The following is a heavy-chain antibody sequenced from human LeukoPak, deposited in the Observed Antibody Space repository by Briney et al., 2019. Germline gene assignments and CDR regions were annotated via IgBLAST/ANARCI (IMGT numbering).Heavy chain of an antibody. CDR3: ARDSLDTAMVNYYYYYGMDG. D-gene: IGHD5-18*01. Sequence: GGSLRLSCAASGFTVSSNYMSWVRQAPGKGLEWVSVIYSGGSTYYADSVKGRFTISRDNSKNTLYLQMNSLRAEDTAVYYCARDSLDTAMVNYYYYYGMDGWGQGTTVTVSS. V-gene: IGHV3-66*01. J-gene: IGHJ6*02. CDR1: GFTVSSNY. CDR2: IYSGGST.